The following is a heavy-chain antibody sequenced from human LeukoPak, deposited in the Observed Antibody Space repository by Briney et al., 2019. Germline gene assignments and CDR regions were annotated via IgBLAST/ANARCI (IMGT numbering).Heavy chain of an antibody. D-gene: IGHD6-13*01. J-gene: IGHJ4*02. CDR2: MNPNSGNT. CDR1: GYTFTSYD. V-gene: IGHV1-8*03. CDR3: ARGWIAARSLGGW. Sequence: ASVKVSCKASGYTFTSYDINWVRQATGQGLEWMGWMNPNSGNTGYAQKFQGRVTITRNTSISTAYMELSSLRSEDTAVYYCARGWIAARSLGGWWGQGTLVTVSS.